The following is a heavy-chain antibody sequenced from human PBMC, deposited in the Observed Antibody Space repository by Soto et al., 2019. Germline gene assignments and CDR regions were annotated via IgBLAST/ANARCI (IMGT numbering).Heavy chain of an antibody. CDR1: GGSISSSSYY. J-gene: IGHJ4*02. D-gene: IGHD1-26*01. Sequence: EPLSLICNVSGGSISSSSYYWGWIRQPPGKGLEWIGSIYYSGITYYNPSLKSRVTISVDTSKNQLSLKLSSVTAADTAVYSWARRTATGGSYFDYWGQGTLVTVSA. CDR2: IYYSGIT. CDR3: ARRTATGGSYFDY. V-gene: IGHV4-39*01.